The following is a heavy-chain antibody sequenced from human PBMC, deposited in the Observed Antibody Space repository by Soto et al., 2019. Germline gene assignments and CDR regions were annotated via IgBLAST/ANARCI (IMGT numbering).Heavy chain of an antibody. V-gene: IGHV4-34*01. D-gene: IGHD3-3*01. CDR3: VGGLSEWGRIDF. J-gene: IGHJ4*02. CDR2: INHRGST. CDR1: GGSFSGCC. Sequence: PSETLSLTCAVFGGSFSGCCWSWIRQPPGKGLEWIGEINHRGSTNYNPSLKSRVTISGDASKNQFSLKLRSVTAADTAVYYCVGGLSEWGRIDFWGQGTLVTVSS.